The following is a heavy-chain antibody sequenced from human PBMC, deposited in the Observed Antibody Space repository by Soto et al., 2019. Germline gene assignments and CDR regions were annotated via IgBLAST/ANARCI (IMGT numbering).Heavy chain of an antibody. CDR1: GYTFTNYA. Sequence: EASVKVSCKASGYTFTNYAMHWVRQAPGQRLEWMGWINAGNGNTKYSQKFQGRVTITRDTSASTAYMELSSLRSEDTAVYYCARGGSLYWYFDLWGLGTLVTVSS. V-gene: IGHV1-3*01. CDR2: INAGNGNT. CDR3: ARGGSLYWYFDL. J-gene: IGHJ2*01. D-gene: IGHD1-26*01.